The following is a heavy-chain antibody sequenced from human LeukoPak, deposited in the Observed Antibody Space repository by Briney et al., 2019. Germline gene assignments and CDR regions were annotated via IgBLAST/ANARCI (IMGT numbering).Heavy chain of an antibody. J-gene: IGHJ3*02. D-gene: IGHD6-19*01. CDR1: GYSFTSYW. CDR2: IYPGDSDT. Sequence: GESLKISCKGSGYSFTSYWIGWVRQMPGKGLEWMGIIYPGDSDTRYSPSFQGQVTISADKSISTAYLQWSSLKASDTAMYYCAGQIRYSSGWYEWSAFDIWGQGTMVTVSS. V-gene: IGHV5-51*01. CDR3: AGQIRYSSGWYEWSAFDI.